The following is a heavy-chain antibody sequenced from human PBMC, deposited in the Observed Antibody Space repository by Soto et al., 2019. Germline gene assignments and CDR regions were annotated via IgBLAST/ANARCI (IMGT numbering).Heavy chain of an antibody. J-gene: IGHJ3*02. V-gene: IGHV1-46*01. D-gene: IGHD3-22*01. CDR3: ARGYHYYDSSGYDKWDAFVI. CDR2: INPSAGST. CDR1: GYTFTTYY. Sequence: ASVKVSCKASGYTFTTYYMHWVRQAPGQGLEWMGIINPSAGSTRYEQKFQGRVTMTRDTSTSTVSMELSSLRAEDTAVYYCARGYHYYDSSGYDKWDAFVIWGQGTMVTVSS.